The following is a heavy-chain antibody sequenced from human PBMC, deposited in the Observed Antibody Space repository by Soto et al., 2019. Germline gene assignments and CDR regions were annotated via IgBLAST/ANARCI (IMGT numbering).Heavy chain of an antibody. D-gene: IGHD2-15*01. V-gene: IGHV4-30-4*01. CDR3: ARVPLVVAAIYWFDP. CDR1: GGSISSGDYY. CDR2: IYYSGST. J-gene: IGHJ5*02. Sequence: PSETLSLTCTVSGGSISSGDYYWSWIRQPPGKGLEWIGYIYYSGSTYYNPSLKSRVTISVDTSKNQFSLKLSSVTAADTAVYYCARVPLVVAAIYWFDPWGQGTLVTVSS.